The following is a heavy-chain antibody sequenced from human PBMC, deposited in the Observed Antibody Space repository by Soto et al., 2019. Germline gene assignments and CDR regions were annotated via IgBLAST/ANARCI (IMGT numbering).Heavy chain of an antibody. J-gene: IGHJ6*03. CDR1: GYTFTNYG. CDR2: ISSYSGNT. D-gene: IGHD2-15*01. Sequence: ASVKVSCKASGYTFTNYGISWVRQAPGQGLEWVGWISSYSGNTNYAQKLQGRVTMTRDTSISTAYMELSSLRSEDTAVYYCARGKRSVVVAATPVMGYYYYMDVWGKGTTVTVSS. V-gene: IGHV1-18*01. CDR3: ARGKRSVVVAATPVMGYYYYMDV.